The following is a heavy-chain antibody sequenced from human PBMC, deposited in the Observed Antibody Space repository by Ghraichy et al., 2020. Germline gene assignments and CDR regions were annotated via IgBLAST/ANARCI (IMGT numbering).Heavy chain of an antibody. CDR2: MNPKTGNT. V-gene: IGHV1-8*01. CDR1: GYSFSRYD. J-gene: IGHJ5*02. CDR3: VRSPFDP. Sequence: ASVKVSCKASGYSFSRYDINWVRQAPGQGLEWMGWMNPKTGNTGYAQLFQGRVTMTSDTSITTAYMELRGLKSDDTAVYYCVRSPFDPWGQGTLVTVST. D-gene: IGHD3-3*02.